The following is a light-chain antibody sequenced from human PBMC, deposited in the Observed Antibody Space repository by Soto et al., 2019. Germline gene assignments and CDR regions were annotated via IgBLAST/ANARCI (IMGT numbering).Light chain of an antibody. CDR1: QSVRSSY. CDR3: QQYGGSPPYT. J-gene: IGKJ2*01. V-gene: IGKV3-20*01. Sequence: EIVSTQSPGTLSLSPGERATLSCRASQSVRSSYLAWYQQKPGQDPRPLIYGASSRATGIPDRFSGSGSGTDFTLTISRLEPEDFAGYYCQQYGGSPPYTFGQGTKLEIK. CDR2: GAS.